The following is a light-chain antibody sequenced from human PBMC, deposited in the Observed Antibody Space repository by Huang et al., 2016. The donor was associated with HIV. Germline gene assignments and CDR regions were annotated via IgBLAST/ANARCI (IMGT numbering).Light chain of an antibody. CDR2: GAS. V-gene: IGKV1-39*01. CDR3: QQTHSTPPYT. J-gene: IGKJ2*01. CDR1: QNLNNY. Sequence: DIHMTQSPSSLSASVGDRVTITCRASQNLNNYLNWYQQKPGKVPKLLIYGASTLQSGVRSRFSGSGSGTDFTLTISSLQSEDLATYYCQQTHSTPPYTFGQGTKVEI.